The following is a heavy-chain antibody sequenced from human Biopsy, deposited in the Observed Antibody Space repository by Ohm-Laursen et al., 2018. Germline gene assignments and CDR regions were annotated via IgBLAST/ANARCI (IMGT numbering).Heavy chain of an antibody. CDR2: IYSGGNT. CDR1: GGSTSSYY. Sequence: SETLSLTCTVSGGSTSSYYWSWIRQPPGQGLQYIGFIYSGGNTNYNPSLRSRVTMSVDTSKNQFSLRLNSVTAADTAVYYCARGMRTTGWPYFDYWGQGILVTVSS. CDR3: ARGMRTTGWPYFDY. V-gene: IGHV4-59*01. D-gene: IGHD2/OR15-2a*01. J-gene: IGHJ4*02.